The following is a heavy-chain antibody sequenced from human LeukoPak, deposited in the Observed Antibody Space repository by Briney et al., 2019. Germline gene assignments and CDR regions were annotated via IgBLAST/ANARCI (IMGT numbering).Heavy chain of an antibody. CDR3: AGAADCSGGSCYYYYMDV. CDR2: ISSSGSTI. Sequence: GGSLRLSCAASGFTFSSYEMNWVRQAPGKGLDWFSYISSSGSTIYYADSVKGRFTISRDNAKNSLYLQMNSLRAEDTAVYYCAGAADCSGGSCYYYYMDVWGKGTTVTVSS. CDR1: GFTFSSYE. J-gene: IGHJ6*03. D-gene: IGHD2-15*01. V-gene: IGHV3-48*03.